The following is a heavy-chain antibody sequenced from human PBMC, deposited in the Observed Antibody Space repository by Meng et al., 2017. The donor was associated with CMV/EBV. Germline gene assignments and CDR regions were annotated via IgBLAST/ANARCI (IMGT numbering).Heavy chain of an antibody. CDR1: GGTFSTFA. CDR2: IIPVFETA. V-gene: IGHV1-69*01. J-gene: IGHJ4*02. CDR3: ARGGDSWYSDY. D-gene: IGHD1-26*01. Sequence: VPLVQFAAEVKKPGSPVKVSCKTSGGTFSTFAIGWVRQAPGEGLEWMGGIIPVFETANYAERFQDRVTITADDSTTTAYMELSSLRADDTALYFCARGGDSWYSDYWGQGTLVTVSS.